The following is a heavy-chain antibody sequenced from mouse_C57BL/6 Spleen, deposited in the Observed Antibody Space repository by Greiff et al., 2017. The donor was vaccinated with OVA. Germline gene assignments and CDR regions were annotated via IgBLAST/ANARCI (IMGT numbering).Heavy chain of an antibody. V-gene: IGHV2-9-1*01. Sequence: VKLQESGPGLVAPSQSLSITCTVSGFSLTSYAISWVRQPPGKGLEWLGVIWPGGGTNYNSALKSRLSISKDNSKSQVFLKMNSLQTDDTARYYCARNAYGNYFDYWGQGTTRTVSS. CDR1: GFSLTSYA. CDR2: IWPGGGT. J-gene: IGHJ2*01. D-gene: IGHD2-1*01. CDR3: ARNAYGNYFDY.